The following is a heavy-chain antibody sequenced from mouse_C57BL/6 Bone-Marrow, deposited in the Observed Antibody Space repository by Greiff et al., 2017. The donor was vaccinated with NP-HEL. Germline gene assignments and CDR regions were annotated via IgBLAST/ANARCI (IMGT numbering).Heavy chain of an antibody. J-gene: IGHJ2*01. CDR3: ARYGGTTDGSSYDYFDY. D-gene: IGHD1-1*01. Sequence: QVQLQQSGAELVKPGASVKLSCKASGYTFTSYWMQWVKQRPGQGLEWIGEIDPSDSYTNYNQKFKGKATLTVDTSSSTAYMQLSSLTSEDSAVYYGARYGGTTDGSSYDYFDYWGQGTTLTVSS. V-gene: IGHV1-50*01. CDR1: GYTFTSYW. CDR2: IDPSDSYT.